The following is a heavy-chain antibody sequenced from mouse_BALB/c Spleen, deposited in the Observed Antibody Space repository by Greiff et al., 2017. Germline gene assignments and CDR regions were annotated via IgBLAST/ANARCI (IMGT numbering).Heavy chain of an antibody. D-gene: IGHD2-4*01. J-gene: IGHJ2*01. CDR1: GFTFSSYA. CDR2: ISSGGST. CDR3: ARDGVYYDYDGPLYYFDY. Sequence: EVQLVESGGGLVKPGGSLKLSCAASGFTFSSYAMSWVRQTPEKRLEWVASISSGGSTYYPDSVKGRFTISRDNARNILYLQMSSLRSEDTAMYYCARDGVYYDYDGPLYYFDYWGQGTTLTVSS. V-gene: IGHV5-6-5*01.